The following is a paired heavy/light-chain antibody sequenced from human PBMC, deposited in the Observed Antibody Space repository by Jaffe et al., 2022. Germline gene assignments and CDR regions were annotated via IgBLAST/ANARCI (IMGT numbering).Light chain of an antibody. CDR1: QSISSW. CDR2: KAS. J-gene: IGKJ2*01. CDR3: QQYNTYPYT. V-gene: IGKV1-5*03. Sequence: DIQLTQSPSTLSAYVGDRVTITCRASQSISSWLAWYQQKPGKAPKLLIYKASTLESGVPSRFSGSGSGTEFTLTISSLQPDDFATYHCQQYNTYPYTFGQGTKLDIK.
Heavy chain of an antibody. D-gene: IGHD7-27*01. CDR2: IYKSGST. J-gene: IGHJ4*01. V-gene: IGHV4-59*01. Sequence: QVQLQESGPGLVKPSETLSLTCNVSGGSITTYYWTWIRQPPGKGLEWIGYIYKSGSTSYNPYLNSRLTISLDTSKNQFSLKLRSVTTADTAVYYCARVGTNWFEARPYFDHWGKGTLVTVSS. CDR3: ARVGTNWFEARPYFDH. CDR1: GGSITTYY.